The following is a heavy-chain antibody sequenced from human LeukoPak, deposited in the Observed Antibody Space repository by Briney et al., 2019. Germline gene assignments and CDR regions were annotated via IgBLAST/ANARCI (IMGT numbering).Heavy chain of an antibody. V-gene: IGHV3-30*18. J-gene: IGHJ6*02. CDR1: GFTFRNYG. CDR3: AKDRRMMSAYYGMDV. Sequence: GGSLRLSCEASGFTFRNYGVHWVRQAPGKGLEWVAVISYDGGHQYSADSVKGRFTLSRDNSKNTVYLQLNSLRAEDTAVYYCAKDRRMMSAYYGMDVWGQGTPVTVSS. D-gene: IGHD3-16*01. CDR2: ISYDGGHQ.